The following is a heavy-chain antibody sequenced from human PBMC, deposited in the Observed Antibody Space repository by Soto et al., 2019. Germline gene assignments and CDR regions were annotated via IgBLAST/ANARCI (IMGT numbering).Heavy chain of an antibody. CDR3: ACSSGGGNDAFGI. D-gene: IGHD6-6*01. CDR2: ISSSGSTI. Sequence: GGSLSLSRAASGFPFSDYYMSWIRQAPGKGLEWVSYISSSGSTIYYADSVKGRFTISRDNAKNSLYLQMNSLRAEDTAVYYCACSSGGGNDAFGIWGQGTMVTV. V-gene: IGHV3-11*01. J-gene: IGHJ3*02. CDR1: GFPFSDYY.